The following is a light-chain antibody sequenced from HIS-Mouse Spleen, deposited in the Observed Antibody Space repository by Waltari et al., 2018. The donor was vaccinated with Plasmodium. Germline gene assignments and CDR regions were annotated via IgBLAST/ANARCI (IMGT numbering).Light chain of an antibody. J-gene: IGLJ3*02. Sequence: YELTQPPSVSVSPGQTARITCSGDALPKQYAYWYQQKPGQAPMLVIYKDSERPSGIPGRCSGASSGTTVTLTISGVQAEDEADYYCQSADSSGTYWVFGGGTKLTVL. V-gene: IGLV3-25*03. CDR1: ALPKQY. CDR2: KDS. CDR3: QSADSSGTYWV.